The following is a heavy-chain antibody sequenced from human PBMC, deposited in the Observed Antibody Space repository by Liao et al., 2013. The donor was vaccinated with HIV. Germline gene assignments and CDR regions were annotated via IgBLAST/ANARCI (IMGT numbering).Heavy chain of an antibody. V-gene: IGHV4-4*07. CDR1: GDSISGYS. D-gene: IGHD1-14*01. CDR2: MYSSGST. CDR3: ARGILNRYFQH. Sequence: QVQLQESGPGLVKPSETLTLTCTVSGDSISGYSWSWIRQPAGKGLTWIGRMYSSGSTNYSPSLKSRVTISVDTSRNRFSLHLNSVTAADTAVYYCARGILNRYFQHWGQGSLVTVSS. J-gene: IGHJ1*01.